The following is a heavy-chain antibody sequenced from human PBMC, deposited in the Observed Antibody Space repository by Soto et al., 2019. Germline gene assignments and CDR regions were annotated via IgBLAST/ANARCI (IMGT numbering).Heavy chain of an antibody. D-gene: IGHD2-2*01. CDR1: AGTFSSYT. Sequence: SVKVSCKASAGTFSSYTISWVRQAPGQGLEWMGRIIPILGIANYAQKFQGRVTITADKSTSTAYMELSSLRSEDTAVYYCARYNRAGYCSSTSCLPDAFDIWGQGTMVTVSS. J-gene: IGHJ3*02. V-gene: IGHV1-69*02. CDR2: IIPILGIA. CDR3: ARYNRAGYCSSTSCLPDAFDI.